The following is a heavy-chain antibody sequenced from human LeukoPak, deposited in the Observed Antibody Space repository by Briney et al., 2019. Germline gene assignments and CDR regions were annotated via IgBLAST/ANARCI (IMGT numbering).Heavy chain of an antibody. CDR3: ARAFRGAVGFDY. J-gene: IGHJ4*02. CDR1: GFTVSNNY. V-gene: IGHV3-53*01. Sequence: GGSLRLSCAASGFTVSNNYMSWVRQAPGKGLEWVSVIYTGGSTSYADSAKGRFTISRDNSKNTLYLQMNSLRADDTAVYYCARAFRGAVGFDYWGQGTLVTVSS. D-gene: IGHD3-16*01. CDR2: IYTGGST.